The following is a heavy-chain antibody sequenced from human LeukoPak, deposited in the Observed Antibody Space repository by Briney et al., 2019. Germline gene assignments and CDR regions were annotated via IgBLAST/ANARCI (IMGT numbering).Heavy chain of an antibody. J-gene: IGHJ4*02. CDR3: ARGSAYWAYDSSGYFDY. Sequence: SETLSLTCTVSGGSISSGDYYWRWIRRPPGEGLECYGDIYHSGSTYYNPSLTSRVTISVDRSKIQFSLKLSSVTAADTAVYYCARGSAYWAYDSSGYFDYWGQGTLVTASS. V-gene: IGHV4-30-2*01. CDR1: GGSISSGDYY. D-gene: IGHD3-22*01. CDR2: IYHSGST.